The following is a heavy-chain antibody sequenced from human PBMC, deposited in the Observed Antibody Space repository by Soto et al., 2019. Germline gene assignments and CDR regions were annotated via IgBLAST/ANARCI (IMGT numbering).Heavy chain of an antibody. Sequence: QVQLQESGPGLVKPSQTLSLTCTVSGGSISSGYYFCTWIRQLPGKGLEWIGYISYSGSTQYNPSLKRRVTMSVDTSENQFSLKLSSVTAADTAVYYCARESDWPRGYFESWGQGALVTVSS. CDR2: ISYSGST. J-gene: IGHJ4*02. D-gene: IGHD2-21*01. CDR1: GGSISSGYYF. CDR3: ARESDWPRGYFES. V-gene: IGHV4-31*03.